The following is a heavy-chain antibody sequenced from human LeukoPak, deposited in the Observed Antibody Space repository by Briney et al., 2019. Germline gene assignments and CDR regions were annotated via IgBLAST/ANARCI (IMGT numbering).Heavy chain of an antibody. V-gene: IGHV3-11*04. CDR2: ISSSGSTI. J-gene: IGHJ6*03. CDR3: ARVYGDALYYYYYMDV. Sequence: GGSLRLSCAASGFTFSDYYMSWIRQAPGKGLEWVSYISSSGSTIYYADSVKGRFTISRDNAKNSLYLQMNSLRAEDTAVYYCARVYGDALYYYYYMDVWGKGTTVTVSS. CDR1: GFTFSDYY. D-gene: IGHD4-17*01.